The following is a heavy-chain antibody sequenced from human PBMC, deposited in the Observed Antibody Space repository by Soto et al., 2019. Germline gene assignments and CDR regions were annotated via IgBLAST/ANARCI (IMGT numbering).Heavy chain of an antibody. V-gene: IGHV4-59*08. CDR3: ARHYAVVLYYFDY. CDR1: GGSMSNYY. Sequence: SETLSLTCSVSGGSMSNYYWTWIRQPPGKGLEWIGYVNYIGSTRYNPSLNSRVTISVDTSKTQFSLRMNSVTAADTAVYYCARHYAVVLYYFDYWGQGTLVTVPP. J-gene: IGHJ4*02. CDR2: VNYIGST. D-gene: IGHD2-21*01.